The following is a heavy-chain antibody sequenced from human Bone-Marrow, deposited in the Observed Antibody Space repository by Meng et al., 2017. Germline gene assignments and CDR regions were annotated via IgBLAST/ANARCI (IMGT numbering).Heavy chain of an antibody. CDR3: ARSWYYYDTIDY. D-gene: IGHD3-22*01. CDR2: IYYSGST. V-gene: IGHV4-39*07. CDR1: GGSISSSSYY. Sequence: SETLSLTCTVSGGSISSSSYYWGWTRQPPGKGLEWIGSIYYSGSTYYNPSLKSRVTISVDTSKNQFSLNLTSVTAADTAVYYCARSWYYYDTIDYWGQGKLVTVSS. J-gene: IGHJ4*02.